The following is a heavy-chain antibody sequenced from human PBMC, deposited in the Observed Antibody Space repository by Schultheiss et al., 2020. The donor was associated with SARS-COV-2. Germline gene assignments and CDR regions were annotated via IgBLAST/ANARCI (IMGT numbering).Heavy chain of an antibody. V-gene: IGHV3-30*19. CDR2: IWYDGSNK. J-gene: IGHJ4*02. CDR1: GFTLSTYG. D-gene: IGHD6-13*01. CDR3: ARDPRIAAALDY. Sequence: GGSLRLSCAASGFTLSTYGMHWVRQAPGKGLEWVAVIWYDGSNKYYADSVKGRFTISRDNSKNTLYLQMNSLRAEDTAVYYCARDPRIAAALDYWGQGTLVTVSS.